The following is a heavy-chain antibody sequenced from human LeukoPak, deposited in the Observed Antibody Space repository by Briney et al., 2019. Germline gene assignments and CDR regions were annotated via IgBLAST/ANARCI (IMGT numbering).Heavy chain of an antibody. CDR2: ISAYNGNT. Sequence: ASVKVSCKASGYTFTSYGISWVRQAPGQGLEWMGWISAYNGNTNYAQKLQGSVTMTTDTSTSTAYMELRSLRSDDTAVYYCAREAGSTPDYYYGMDVWGQGTTVTVSS. V-gene: IGHV1-18*01. J-gene: IGHJ6*02. CDR3: AREAGSTPDYYYGMDV. CDR1: GYTFTSYG. D-gene: IGHD4-23*01.